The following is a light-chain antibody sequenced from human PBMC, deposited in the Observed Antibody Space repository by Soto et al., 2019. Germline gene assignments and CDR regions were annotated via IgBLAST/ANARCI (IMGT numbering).Light chain of an antibody. V-gene: IGLV1-40*01. CDR2: GNI. Sequence: QSVLTQPPSVSGAPGQRVTISCTGSSSNLGADYDVHWYQVLTGTAPKLLIYGNINRPSGVPDRFSGSKSATSDSLAIAGLQDEDEADYYCQSYDSSLSAYVFGAGTKLTVL. J-gene: IGLJ1*01. CDR1: SSNLGADYD. CDR3: QSYDSSLSAYV.